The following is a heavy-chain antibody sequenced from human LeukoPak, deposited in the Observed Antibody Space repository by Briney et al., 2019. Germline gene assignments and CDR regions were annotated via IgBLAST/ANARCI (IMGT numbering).Heavy chain of an antibody. V-gene: IGHV4-39*01. CDR1: GGSITSSPYH. J-gene: IGHJ6*04. D-gene: IGHD3-10*02. Sequence: PSETLSLTCTVSGGSITSSPYHWAWIRQPPGRGPEWIGTVSHSGATQYNPSLKSRVTISVDTSKNQFSLKLSSVTAADTAVYYCAELGITMIGGVWGKGTTVTISS. CDR2: VSHSGAT. CDR3: AELGITMIGGV.